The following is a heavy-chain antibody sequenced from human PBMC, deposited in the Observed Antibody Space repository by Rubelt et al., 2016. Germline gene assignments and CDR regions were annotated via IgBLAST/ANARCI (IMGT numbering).Heavy chain of an antibody. J-gene: IGHJ4*02. CDR2: ISGSGGST. Sequence: GKGLEWVSAISGSGGSTYYADSVKGRFTISRDNSKNTLYLQMNSLRAEDTAVYYCARVGVGEWELDDYFDYWGQGTLVTVSS. D-gene: IGHD3-16*01. CDR3: ARVGVGEWELDDYFDY. V-gene: IGHV3-23*01.